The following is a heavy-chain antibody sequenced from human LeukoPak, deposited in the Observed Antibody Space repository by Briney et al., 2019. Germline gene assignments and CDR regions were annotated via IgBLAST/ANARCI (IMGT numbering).Heavy chain of an antibody. CDR1: GGTFSSYA. J-gene: IGHJ4*02. Sequence: SVKVSCKASGGTFSSYAISWLRQAPGQGLEWMGGIIPIFDTANYAQKFQGRVTITADESTSTAYMELSSLRSEDTAVYYCARAGGGSSGYYYGSFRVPEIDYWGQGTLVTVSS. D-gene: IGHD3-22*01. CDR2: IIPIFDTA. V-gene: IGHV1-69*13. CDR3: ARAGGGSSGYYYGSFRVPEIDY.